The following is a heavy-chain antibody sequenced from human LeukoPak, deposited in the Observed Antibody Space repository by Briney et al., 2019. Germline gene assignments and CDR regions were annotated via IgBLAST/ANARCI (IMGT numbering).Heavy chain of an antibody. CDR1: GGSTSSGDYY. CDR3: ARSRGYYDSSGYFLDS. Sequence: SETLSLTCTVSGGSTSSGDYYWSWIRQPPGKGLGWIGYIYFSGSTYYNPSLKSRVTISLDTSKNQFFLKLTSVTAADTAVYYCARSRGYYDSSGYFLDSWGQGTLVTVSS. J-gene: IGHJ5*01. V-gene: IGHV4-30-4*01. D-gene: IGHD3-22*01. CDR2: IYFSGST.